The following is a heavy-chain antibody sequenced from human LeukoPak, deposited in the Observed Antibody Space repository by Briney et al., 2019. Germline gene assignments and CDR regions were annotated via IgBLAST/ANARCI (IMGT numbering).Heavy chain of an antibody. D-gene: IGHD1/OR15-1a*01. CDR3: VKGNGNNNGVFDY. CDR1: GFSFSNYG. CDR2: IWYDGSNK. V-gene: IGHV3-33*03. Sequence: GGSLRLSCAASGFSFSNYGMQCVRKAPGKWLEWMAVIWYDGSNKFYGDSVKGRFTISRDNSKNTLYLQMNSLRAEDTAVYYSVKGNGNNNGVFDYWGQGTLVTVSS. J-gene: IGHJ4*02.